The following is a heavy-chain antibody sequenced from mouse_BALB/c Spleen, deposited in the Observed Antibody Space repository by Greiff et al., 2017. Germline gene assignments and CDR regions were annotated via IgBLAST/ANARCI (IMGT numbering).Heavy chain of an antibody. CDR1: GYTFTSYW. Sequence: VQLQQSGAELVKPGASVKMSCKASGYTFTSYWMHWVKQRPGQGLEWIGVIDPSDSYTSYNQKFKGKATLTVDTSSSTAYMQLSSLTSEDSAVYYCTRSRGNFYAMDYWGQGTSVTVSS. CDR3: TRSRGNFYAMDY. V-gene: IGHV1S127*01. CDR2: IDPSDSYT. J-gene: IGHJ4*01. D-gene: IGHD2-1*01.